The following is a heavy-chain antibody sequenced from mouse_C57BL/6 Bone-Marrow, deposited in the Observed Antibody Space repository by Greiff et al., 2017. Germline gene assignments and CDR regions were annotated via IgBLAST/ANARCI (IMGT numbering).Heavy chain of an antibody. CDR1: GYTFTSYW. D-gene: IGHD1-1*01. V-gene: IGHV1-50*01. CDR2: IDPSDSYT. CDR3: ARWGYCSRGVAY. Sequence: QVQLQQPGAELVKPGASVKLSCKASGYTFTSYWMQWVKQRPGQGLEWIGEIDPSDSYTNYNQKFKGKATLTVDTSSSTAYMQLSSLTSEDSAVYYCARWGYCSRGVAYWGQGTLVTVSA. J-gene: IGHJ3*01.